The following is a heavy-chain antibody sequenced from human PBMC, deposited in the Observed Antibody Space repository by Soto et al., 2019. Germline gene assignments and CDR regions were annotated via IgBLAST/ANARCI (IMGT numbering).Heavy chain of an antibody. D-gene: IGHD6-19*01. V-gene: IGHV3-30*18. CDR3: IKDGSSGWPYYYGMDV. J-gene: IGHJ6*02. Sequence: GGSLRLSCAASGFTFSSYGMHWVRQAPGKGLEWVAVISFDGSNRYYADSVKGRFTISRNNSKNTVYLQMSSLRAEDTAVYYCIKDGSSGWPYYYGMDVWGRGTTVTVSS. CDR2: ISFDGSNR. CDR1: GFTFSSYG.